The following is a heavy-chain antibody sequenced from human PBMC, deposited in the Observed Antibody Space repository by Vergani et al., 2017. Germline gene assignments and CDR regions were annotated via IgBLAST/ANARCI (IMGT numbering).Heavy chain of an antibody. CDR2: INTNTGNP. Sequence: VQLVESGGGLVKPGGSLRLSCAASGFTFSSYSMNWVRQAPGQGLEWMGWINTNTGNPTYAQGFTGRFVFSLDTSVSTAYLQISSLKAEDTAVYYCARGRTGDGWGQGTLVTVSS. CDR3: ARGRTGDG. V-gene: IGHV7-4-1*02. D-gene: IGHD7-27*01. J-gene: IGHJ4*02. CDR1: GFTFSSYS.